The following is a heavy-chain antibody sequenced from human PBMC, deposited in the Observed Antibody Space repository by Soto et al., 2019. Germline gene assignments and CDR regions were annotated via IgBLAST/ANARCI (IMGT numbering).Heavy chain of an antibody. CDR1: GGSISSYY. J-gene: IGHJ5*02. CDR3: ARHEYSSGWYVQPGEYNWFDP. V-gene: IGHV4-59*08. D-gene: IGHD6-19*01. CDR2: IYYNVNT. Sequence: PSETLSLTCTVSGGSISSYYWSWIRQPPGKGLEWIGYIYYNVNTNYNPSLKSRVTISVDTSKNQFSLKLSSVTAADTAVYYCARHEYSSGWYVQPGEYNWFDPWGQGTLVTVSS.